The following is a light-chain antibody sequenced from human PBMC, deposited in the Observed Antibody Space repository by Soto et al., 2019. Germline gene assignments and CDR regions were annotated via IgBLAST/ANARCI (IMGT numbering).Light chain of an antibody. Sequence: QSALTQPPSASGSPGQSVTISCTGTSNDVGGYNYVSWYHQHPGKAPKLMIHEVSKRPSGVPDRFSGSKSGNTASLTVSGLLTEDEADYYCSSYGGANTVVFGGGTKVTVL. J-gene: IGLJ2*01. CDR2: EVS. CDR3: SSYGGANTVV. CDR1: SNDVGGYNY. V-gene: IGLV2-8*01.